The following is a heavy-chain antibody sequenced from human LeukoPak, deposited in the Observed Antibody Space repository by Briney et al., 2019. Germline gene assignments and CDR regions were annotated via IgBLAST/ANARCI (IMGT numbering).Heavy chain of an antibody. CDR2: IIPIFGTA. V-gene: IGHV1-69*01. J-gene: IGHJ4*02. D-gene: IGHD2-2*01. Sequence: ASVKVSCKASGGTFSSYAISWVRQAPGQGLEWMGGIIPIFGTANYAQKFQGRVTITADVSTSTAYMELSSLRSEDTAVYYCARGCSSTSCYFADFDYWGQGTLVTVSS. CDR3: ARGCSSTSCYFADFDY. CDR1: GGTFSSYA.